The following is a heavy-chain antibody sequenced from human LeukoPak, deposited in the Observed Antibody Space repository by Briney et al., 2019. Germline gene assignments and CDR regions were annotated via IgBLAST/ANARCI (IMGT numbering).Heavy chain of an antibody. D-gene: IGHD6-13*01. J-gene: IGHJ6*02. Sequence: SETLSLTCTVSGGSISSCYWSWIRQPAGKGLEWIGRIYTSGSTNYNPSLRSRVTMSVDTSKNQFSLKLSSVTAADTAVYYCARELSSSWYSYYYYGMDVWGQGTTVTVSS. CDR1: GGSISSCY. V-gene: IGHV4-4*07. CDR3: ARELSSSWYSYYYYGMDV. CDR2: IYTSGST.